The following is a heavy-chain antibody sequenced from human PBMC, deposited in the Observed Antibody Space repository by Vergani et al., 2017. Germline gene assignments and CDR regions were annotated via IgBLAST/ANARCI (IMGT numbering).Heavy chain of an antibody. J-gene: IGHJ4*02. CDR3: ARGRGGDPAYFDY. Sequence: QVQLQESGPGLVKPSQTLSLTCTVSGGSISSGGYYWSWIRQHPGKGLEWIGYIYYSGSTYYNPSLKSRVTISVDTSKNQFSLKRSSVTAADTAVYYCARGRGGDPAYFDYWGQGTLVTVSS. CDR2: IYYSGST. D-gene: IGHD4-17*01. V-gene: IGHV4-31*03. CDR1: GGSISSGGYY.